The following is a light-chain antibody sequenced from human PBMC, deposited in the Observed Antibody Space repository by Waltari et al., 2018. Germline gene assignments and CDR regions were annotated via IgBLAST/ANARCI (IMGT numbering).Light chain of an antibody. CDR2: HAS. V-gene: IGKV3-15*01. CDR3: QQYNNWPPGT. J-gene: IGKJ1*01. CDR1: QTIGFS. Sequence: TVVTQSPATLSVSPGDRATLSCRTSQTIGFSLAGYQQKPGQAPRLLIYHASTRATGIPDRFSGSGSESDFTLTISSLQSEDVAVYYCQQYNNWPPGTFGQGTKVEI.